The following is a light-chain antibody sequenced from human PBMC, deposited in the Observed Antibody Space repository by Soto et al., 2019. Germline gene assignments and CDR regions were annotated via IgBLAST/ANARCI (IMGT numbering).Light chain of an antibody. CDR3: QQCATAPLT. Sequence: EIVLTQSPGTLSLSPGERATLSCRASQTVSKNDLAWYQHKPGQPPRLLIYDASDRATGVPDRFSGSGSGTDFTLTISVIQPENSAVYYCQQCATAPLTFGQGTKVEIK. CDR1: QTVSKND. CDR2: DAS. V-gene: IGKV3-20*01. J-gene: IGKJ1*01.